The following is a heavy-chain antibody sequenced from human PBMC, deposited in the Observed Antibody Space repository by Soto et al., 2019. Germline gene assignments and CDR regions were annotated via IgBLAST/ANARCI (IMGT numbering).Heavy chain of an antibody. CDR3: AKMLGSGSYYMTSSGAYYYYYYGMDV. Sequence: GGSLRLSCAASGFTFSSYAMSWVRQAPGKGLEWVSAISGSGGSTYYADSVKGRFTISRDNSKNTLYLQMNSLRAEDTAVYYCAKMLGSGSYYMTSSGAYYYYYYGMDVWGQGTTVTVSS. V-gene: IGHV3-23*01. CDR2: ISGSGGST. D-gene: IGHD3-10*01. CDR1: GFTFSSYA. J-gene: IGHJ6*02.